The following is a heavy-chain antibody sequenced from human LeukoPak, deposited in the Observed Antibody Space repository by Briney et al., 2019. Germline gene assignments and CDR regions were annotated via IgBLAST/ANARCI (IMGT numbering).Heavy chain of an antibody. CDR2: IYYSGST. D-gene: IGHD3-10*01. CDR1: GGSISSYY. Sequence: PSETLSLTCTVSGGSISSYYWSWIRQPPGKGLEWIGYIYYSGSTNYNPSLKSRVTISVDTSKNQFSLKLSSVTAADTAVYYCARHDYYGSGSYYRGDAFDIWGQGTMVTVSS. V-gene: IGHV4-59*01. CDR3: ARHDYYGSGSYYRGDAFDI. J-gene: IGHJ3*02.